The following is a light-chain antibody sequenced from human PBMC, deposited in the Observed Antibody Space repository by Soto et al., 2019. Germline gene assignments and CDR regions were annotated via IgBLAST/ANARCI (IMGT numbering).Light chain of an antibody. V-gene: IGLV2-8*01. J-gene: IGLJ1*01. Sequence: QSALTQPPSASGSPGQSVTISCSGTSSDVGGYNYVSWFQQHPGKAPKLMIYEVTKRPSGVPDRFSGSKSGNTASLTVSGLQAEDEAEYYCSSYVGSNNFVFGTGTKVTGL. CDR2: EVT. CDR1: SSDVGGYNY. CDR3: SSYVGSNNFV.